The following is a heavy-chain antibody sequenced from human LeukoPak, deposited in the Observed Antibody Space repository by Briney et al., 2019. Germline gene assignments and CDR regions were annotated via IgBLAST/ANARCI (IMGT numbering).Heavy chain of an antibody. CDR2: IRSRSSYI. J-gene: IGHJ4*02. D-gene: IGHD6-13*01. CDR1: GFAFSTYS. CDR3: ARGHSSSWMSEIDY. V-gene: IGHV3-21*01. Sequence: GGSLRLSCAASGFAFSTYSMNWVRQAPAKGLEWVSLIRSRSSYIYYADSVKGRFTISRDNAKNSLYLQMNSLRAEDTAVYYCARGHSSSWMSEIDYWGQGTLVTVSS.